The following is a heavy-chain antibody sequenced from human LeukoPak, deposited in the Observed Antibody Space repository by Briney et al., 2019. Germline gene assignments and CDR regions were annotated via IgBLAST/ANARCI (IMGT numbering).Heavy chain of an antibody. D-gene: IGHD3-10*01. CDR3: ARDNRWFGEYGFDP. CDR1: GDSINGFY. CDR2: IYYSGST. V-gene: IGHV4-59*01. Sequence: PSETLSLTCTVSGDSINGFYWSWIRQPPGKGLEWIGYIYYSGSTNYNPSLKSRVTISVDTSKNQFSLKLSSVTAADTAVYYCARDNRWFGEYGFDPWGQGTLVTVSS. J-gene: IGHJ5*02.